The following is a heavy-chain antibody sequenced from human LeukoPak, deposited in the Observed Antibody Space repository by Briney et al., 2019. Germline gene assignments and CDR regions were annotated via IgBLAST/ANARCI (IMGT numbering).Heavy chain of an antibody. CDR3: ARDYGSSLREDWFDP. CDR2: IYTSGST. CDR1: GGSISSYY. Sequence: SETLSLTCTVSGGSISSYYWSWTRQPAGKGLEWIGRIYTSGSTNYNPSLKSRVTMSVDTSKSQFSLKLSSVTAADTAVYYCARDYGSSLREDWFDPWGQGTLVTVSS. V-gene: IGHV4-4*07. J-gene: IGHJ5*02. D-gene: IGHD6-13*01.